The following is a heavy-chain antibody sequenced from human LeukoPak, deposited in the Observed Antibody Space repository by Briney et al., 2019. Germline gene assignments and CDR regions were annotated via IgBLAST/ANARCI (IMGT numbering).Heavy chain of an antibody. V-gene: IGHV3-7*01. D-gene: IGHD3-3*01. J-gene: IGHJ4*02. CDR3: ATDRGWRTSGYYLYYFEY. CDR1: GFIFTGYF. Sequence: GGSLRLSCAASGFIFTGYFMSWVRQAPGKGLEWVASXKHDGSEKYYVDSVRGRFTISRDNTKNLLYLQMSSLRAEDTAVYYCATDRGWRTSGYYLYYFEYWGQGTLVTFSS. CDR2: XKHDGSEK.